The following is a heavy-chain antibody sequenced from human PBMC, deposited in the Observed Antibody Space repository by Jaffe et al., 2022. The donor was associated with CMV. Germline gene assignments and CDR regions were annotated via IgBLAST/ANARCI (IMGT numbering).Heavy chain of an antibody. Sequence: QVQLVQSGAEVKKPGASVKVSCKASGYTFTSYAMHWVRQAPGQRLEWMGWINAGNGNTKYSQKFQGRVTITRDTSASTAYMELSSLRSEDTAVYYCARDYYDSSGYYYNDYWGQGTLVTVSS. CDR1: GYTFTSYA. J-gene: IGHJ4*02. D-gene: IGHD3-22*01. CDR2: INAGNGNT. CDR3: ARDYYDSSGYYYNDY. V-gene: IGHV1-3*01.